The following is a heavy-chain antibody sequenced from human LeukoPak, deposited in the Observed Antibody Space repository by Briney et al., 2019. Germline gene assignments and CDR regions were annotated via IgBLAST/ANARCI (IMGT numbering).Heavy chain of an antibody. Sequence: SETLSLTCTVSGGSISSSSYYWGWIRQPPGKGLEWIGSIYYSGSTYYNPSLKSRVTISVDTSKNQFSPKLSSVTAADTAVYYCARHSGRLWFGELLFPPFDYWGQGTLVTVSS. D-gene: IGHD3-10*01. CDR2: IYYSGST. V-gene: IGHV4-39*01. CDR1: GGSISSSSYY. J-gene: IGHJ4*02. CDR3: ARHSGRLWFGELLFPPFDY.